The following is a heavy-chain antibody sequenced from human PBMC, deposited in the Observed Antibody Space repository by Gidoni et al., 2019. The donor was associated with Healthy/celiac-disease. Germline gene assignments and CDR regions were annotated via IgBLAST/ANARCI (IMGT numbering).Heavy chain of an antibody. CDR1: GFTFCSYA. CDR3: AKDLGLFKVAATVPDY. CDR2: ISGSGGST. D-gene: IGHD2-15*01. Sequence: EVQLLESGGGLVQPGGSLRLSCAAAGFTFCSYAMSWVRQAPGKGLEWVSAISGSGGSTYYADSVKGRFTISRDNSKNTLYLQMNSLRAEDTAVYYCAKDLGLFKVAATVPDYWGQGILVTVSS. J-gene: IGHJ4*02. V-gene: IGHV3-23*01.